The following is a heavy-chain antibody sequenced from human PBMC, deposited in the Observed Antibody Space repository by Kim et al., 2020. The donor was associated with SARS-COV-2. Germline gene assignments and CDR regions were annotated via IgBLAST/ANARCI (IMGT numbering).Heavy chain of an antibody. D-gene: IGHD6-13*01. CDR1: GFTFSSYS. Sequence: GGSLRLSRAASGFTFSSYSMNWVRQAPGKGMEWVSSISSSSSYIYYADSVKGRFTISRDNAKNSLYLQMNSLRAEDTAVYYCARESSSWSYYYYYGMDVWGQGTTVTVSS. CDR3: ARESSSWSYYYYYGMDV. J-gene: IGHJ6*02. CDR2: ISSSSSYI. V-gene: IGHV3-21*01.